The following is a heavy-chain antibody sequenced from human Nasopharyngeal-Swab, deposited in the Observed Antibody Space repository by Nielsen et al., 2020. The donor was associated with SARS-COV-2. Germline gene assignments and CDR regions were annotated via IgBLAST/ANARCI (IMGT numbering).Heavy chain of an antibody. V-gene: IGHV3-73*01. Sequence: GESLKISCAASGFTFSAHYMDWVRQAPGKGLEWVGRIRSKGNTYATAYAASVKGRFIIFRDDPTNTAYLQMNSLKTEDTAVYYCTRCGGGCYSGRDYWGQGTLVTVSS. J-gene: IGHJ4*02. CDR3: TRCGGGCYSGRDY. CDR2: IRSKGNTYAT. CDR1: GFTFSAHY. D-gene: IGHD2-15*01.